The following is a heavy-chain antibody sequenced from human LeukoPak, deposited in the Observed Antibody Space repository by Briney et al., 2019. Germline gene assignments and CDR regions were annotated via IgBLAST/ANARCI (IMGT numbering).Heavy chain of an antibody. D-gene: IGHD3-10*01. V-gene: IGHV4-61*02. CDR3: ARARIITMVRGVTATPLDY. Sequence: SQTLSLTCTVSGGSISSGSYYWRWIRQPAGKGLEWIGRIYTSGSTNYNPSLKSRVTISVDTSKNQFSLKLSSVTAADTAVYYCARARIITMVRGVTATPLDYWGQGTLATVSS. CDR2: IYTSGST. CDR1: GGSISSGSYY. J-gene: IGHJ4*02.